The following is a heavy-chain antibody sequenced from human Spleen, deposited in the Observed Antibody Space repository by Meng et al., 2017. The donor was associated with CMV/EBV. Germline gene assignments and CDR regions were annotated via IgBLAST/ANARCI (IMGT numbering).Heavy chain of an antibody. CDR3: ARARGYSYGPADY. CDR2: ISSSSSYI. D-gene: IGHD5-18*01. CDR1: GFTFSSSW. V-gene: IGHV3-21*01. J-gene: IGHJ4*02. Sequence: GESLKISCAASGFTFSSSWMHWVCQAPGKGLEWVSSISSSSSYIYYAGSVKGRFTISRDNAKNSLYLQMNSLRAEDTAMYYCARARGYSYGPADYWGQGTLVTVSS.